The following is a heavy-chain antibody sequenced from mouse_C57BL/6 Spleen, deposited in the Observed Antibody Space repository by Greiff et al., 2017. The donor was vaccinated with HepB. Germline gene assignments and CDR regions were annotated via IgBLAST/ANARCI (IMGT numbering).Heavy chain of an antibody. Sequence: QVQLQQSDAELVKPGASVKISCKVSGYTFTDHTIHWMKQRPEQGLEWIGNIYPRDGSTKYNEKFKGKATLTADKSSSTAYMQLNSLTSEDSAVYFYAREENPYYYGSSGYFDVWGTGTTVTVSS. CDR3: AREENPYYYGSSGYFDV. D-gene: IGHD1-1*01. V-gene: IGHV1-78*01. J-gene: IGHJ1*03. CDR1: GYTFTDHT. CDR2: IYPRDGST.